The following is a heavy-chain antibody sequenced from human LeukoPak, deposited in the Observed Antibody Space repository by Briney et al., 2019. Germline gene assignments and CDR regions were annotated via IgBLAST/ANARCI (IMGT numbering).Heavy chain of an antibody. CDR1: GFTFSSYG. J-gene: IGHJ4*02. Sequence: PGGSLRLSCAASGFTFSSYGMHWVRQAPGKGLEWVSYISSSGSTIYYADSVKGRFTISRDNAKNSLYLQMNSLRAEDTALYYCARDAHYYDSSGYDKFDYWGQGTLDTVSS. V-gene: IGHV3-48*04. D-gene: IGHD3-22*01. CDR2: ISSSGSTI. CDR3: ARDAHYYDSSGYDKFDY.